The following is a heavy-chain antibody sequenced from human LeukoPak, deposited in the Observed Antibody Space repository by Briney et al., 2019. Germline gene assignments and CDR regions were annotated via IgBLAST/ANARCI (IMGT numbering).Heavy chain of an antibody. CDR1: GFTFTSYW. V-gene: IGHV3-30*18. Sequence: AGGSLRLSCAGSGFTFTSYWMHWVRQAPGKGLEWMAVISYDGSNKYYADSVKGRFTISRDNSKNTLYLQMNSLRAEDTAVYYCAKEDEWELLLFDYWGQGTLVTVSS. J-gene: IGHJ4*02. D-gene: IGHD1-26*01. CDR3: AKEDEWELLLFDY. CDR2: ISYDGSNK.